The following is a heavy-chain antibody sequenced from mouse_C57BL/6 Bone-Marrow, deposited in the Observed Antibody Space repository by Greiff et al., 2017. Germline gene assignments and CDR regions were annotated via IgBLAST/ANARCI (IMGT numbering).Heavy chain of an antibody. CDR2: IDPSDSYT. J-gene: IGHJ1*03. D-gene: IGHD2-4*01. CDR1: GYTFTSYW. V-gene: IGHV1-50*01. CDR3: ARWELRYWYFDV. Sequence: VQLQQPGAELVKPGASVKLSCKASGYTFTSYWMQWVKQRPGQGLEWIGEIDPSDSYTNYNQKFKGKATLTVDTSSSTAYMRLSSLTSEDSAVYYCARWELRYWYFDVWGTGTTVTVSS.